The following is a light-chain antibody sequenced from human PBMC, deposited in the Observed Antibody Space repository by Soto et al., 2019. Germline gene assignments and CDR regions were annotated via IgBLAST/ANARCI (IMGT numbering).Light chain of an antibody. CDR1: QSVSSNY. CDR3: QQYGSSPPIT. Sequence: ALTQSPGPLSSSPGERATLSCRASQSVSSNYLAWYQQKPGQAPRRLIYGASTRATGIPARFSGSGSGTEFTLTISSMQSEDFAVYYCQQYGSSPPITFGQGTRLEIK. CDR2: GAS. V-gene: IGKV3-20*01. J-gene: IGKJ5*01.